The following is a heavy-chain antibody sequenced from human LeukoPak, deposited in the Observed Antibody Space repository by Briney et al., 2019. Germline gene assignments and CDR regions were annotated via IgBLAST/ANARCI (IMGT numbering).Heavy chain of an antibody. CDR2: IYTSGST. CDR1: GGSISSYY. Sequence: PSETLSLTCTVSGGSISSYYWSWIRQPAGKGLEWIGRIYTSGSTNYNPSLKSRVTMSVDTSKNQFSLKLSSVTAADTAVYYCARATNWNYYYYYYMDVWGKGTTVTISS. J-gene: IGHJ6*03. D-gene: IGHD1-20*01. V-gene: IGHV4-4*07. CDR3: ARATNWNYYYYYYMDV.